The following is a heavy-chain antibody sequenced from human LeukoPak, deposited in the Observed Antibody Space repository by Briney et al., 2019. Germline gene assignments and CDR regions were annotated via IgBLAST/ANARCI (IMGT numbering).Heavy chain of an antibody. CDR3: ASPPLGYCSSTSCYYFDY. V-gene: IGHV3-30*02. Sequence: PGGSLRLSCAASGFTFSSSGMHWVRQAPGKGLEWVAFIRYDGTSKYYADSVKGRFTISRDNSKNTVYLQMNSLGAEDTAVYYCASPPLGYCSSTSCYYFDYWGQGTLVTVSS. J-gene: IGHJ4*02. CDR1: GFTFSSSG. CDR2: IRYDGTSK. D-gene: IGHD2-2*01.